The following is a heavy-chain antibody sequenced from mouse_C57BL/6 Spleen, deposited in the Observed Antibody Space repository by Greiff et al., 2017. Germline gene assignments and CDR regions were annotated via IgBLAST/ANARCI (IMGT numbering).Heavy chain of an antibody. D-gene: IGHD2-1*01. V-gene: IGHV1-15*01. CDR1: GYTFTDYE. CDR3: TRRDGNYLYYFDY. J-gene: IGHJ2*01. Sequence: QVQLKESGAELVRPGASVTLSCKASGYTFTDYEMHWVKQTPVHGLEWIGAIDPETGGTAYNQKFKGKAILTADKSSSTAYMELRSLTSEDSAVYYCTRRDGNYLYYFDYWGQGTTLTVSS. CDR2: IDPETGGT.